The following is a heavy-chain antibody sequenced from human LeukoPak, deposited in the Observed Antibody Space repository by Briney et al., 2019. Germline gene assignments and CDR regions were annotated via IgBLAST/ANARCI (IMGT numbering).Heavy chain of an antibody. CDR3: AREECSSTSCYWAPYYFDY. CDR2: IYTSGST. CDR1: GGSISSYY. V-gene: IGHV4-4*07. J-gene: IGHJ4*02. D-gene: IGHD2-2*01. Sequence: SETLSLTCTVSGGSISSYYWSWIRQPAGKGLEWIGRIYTSGSTNYNPSLKSRVTMSVDTSKNQFSLKLSSVTAADTAVYYCAREECSSTSCYWAPYYFDYWGQGTLVTVSS.